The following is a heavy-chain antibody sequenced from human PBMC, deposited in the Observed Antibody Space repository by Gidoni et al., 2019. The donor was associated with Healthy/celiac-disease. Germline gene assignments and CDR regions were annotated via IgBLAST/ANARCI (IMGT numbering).Heavy chain of an antibody. CDR2: ISSSGSTI. J-gene: IGHJ6*02. Sequence: PGKGLEWVSYISSSGSTIYYADSVKGRFTISRDNAKNSLYLQMNSLRAEDTAVYYCAREAGYCSGGSCSTLNYYYYGMDVWGQGTTVTVSS. CDR3: AREAGYCSGGSCSTLNYYYYGMDV. D-gene: IGHD2-15*01. V-gene: IGHV3-11*01.